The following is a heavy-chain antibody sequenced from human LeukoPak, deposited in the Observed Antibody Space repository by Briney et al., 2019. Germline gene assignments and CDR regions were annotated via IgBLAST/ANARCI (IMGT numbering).Heavy chain of an antibody. CDR1: GFTFRTYA. CDR3: ARANSWYGPFDY. Sequence: GGSLRLSCAGYGFTFRTYAVHWVRQAPGKGLEWVAAIKYDGSKTHYADSVKGRFTISRDNSKDTLYLQMNSLRAEDTAVYYCARANSWYGPFDYWGQGTLVTVSS. V-gene: IGHV3-30-3*01. CDR2: IKYDGSKT. J-gene: IGHJ4*02. D-gene: IGHD6-13*01.